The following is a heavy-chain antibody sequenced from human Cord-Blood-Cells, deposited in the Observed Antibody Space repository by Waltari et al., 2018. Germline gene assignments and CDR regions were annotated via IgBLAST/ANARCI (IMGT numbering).Heavy chain of an antibody. J-gene: IGHJ4*02. CDR3: TRPGMDYGSGSYYDY. CDR2: IRSKANSYAT. Sequence: GKGLEWVGRIRSKANSYATAYAASVKGRFTISRDDSKNTAYLQMNSLKTEDTAVYYCTRPGMDYGSGSYYDYWGQGTLVTVSS. D-gene: IGHD3-10*01. V-gene: IGHV3-73*01.